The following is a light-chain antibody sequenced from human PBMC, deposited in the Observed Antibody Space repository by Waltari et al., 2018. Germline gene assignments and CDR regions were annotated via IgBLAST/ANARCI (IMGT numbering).Light chain of an antibody. J-gene: IGLJ2*01. Sequence: QSVLTQPPSASGAPGQRVTISCAGSSSNIGRNYVYWYQQLPGTAPKLLISRNNRRPSGVPSRFSASKSGPSASLAISGLRSEDEADYFCGTWDTALSAPVFGGGTKLTVL. V-gene: IGLV1-47*01. CDR3: GTWDTALSAPV. CDR2: RNN. CDR1: SSNIGRNY.